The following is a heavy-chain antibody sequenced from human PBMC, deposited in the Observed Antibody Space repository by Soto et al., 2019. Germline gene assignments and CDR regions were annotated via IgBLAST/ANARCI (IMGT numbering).Heavy chain of an antibody. V-gene: IGHV3-48*02. Sequence: EEVLLASVGGFVQPGGSLRLACAASVFTCNSYSVNCVRHPPEKGLQWISHISSRGTAINYAESVKGRFTISRDNANNSLFLQINSLRDADTAVYYCARASCTTTSFYSGLDVWGQGTTVTVSS. CDR3: ARASCTTTSFYSGLDV. D-gene: IGHD2-2*02. CDR1: VFTCNSYS. J-gene: IGHJ6*02. CDR2: ISSRGTAI.